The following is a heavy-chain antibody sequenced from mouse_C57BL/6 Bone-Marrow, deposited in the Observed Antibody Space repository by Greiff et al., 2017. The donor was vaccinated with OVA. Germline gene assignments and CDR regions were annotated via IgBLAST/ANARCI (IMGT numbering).Heavy chain of an antibody. J-gene: IGHJ3*01. CDR3: SINRLTWFAY. Sequence: QVQLQQPGAELVKPGASVKVSCKASGYTFTSYWMHWVKQRPGQGLEWIGRIHPSDSYTNYNQKFKGKATLTVDKSSSTAYMQLSSLRSEDSAVDYCSINRLTWFAYWGQGTLVTVSA. CDR1: GYTFTSYW. V-gene: IGHV1-74*01. CDR2: IHPSDSYT. D-gene: IGHD6-1*01.